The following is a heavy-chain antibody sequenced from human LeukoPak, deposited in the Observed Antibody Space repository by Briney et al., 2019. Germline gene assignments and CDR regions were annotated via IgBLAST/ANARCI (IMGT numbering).Heavy chain of an antibody. V-gene: IGHV3-7*01. Sequence: GGSLRLSCAASGFTLSSYWMSWVRQAPGKGLEWVANIKQDGSEKYYVDSVKGRFTISRDNAKNSLYLQMNSLRAEDTAVYYCARVSIAVAAFDYWGQGTLVTVSS. CDR2: IKQDGSEK. CDR3: ARVSIAVAAFDY. J-gene: IGHJ4*02. D-gene: IGHD6-19*01. CDR1: GFTLSSYW.